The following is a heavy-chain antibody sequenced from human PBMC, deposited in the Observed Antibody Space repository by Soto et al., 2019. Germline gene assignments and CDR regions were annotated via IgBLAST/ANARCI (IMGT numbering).Heavy chain of an antibody. V-gene: IGHV4-31*03. CDR2: VYHSGNT. D-gene: IGHD4-17*01. CDR3: ARAESEYGGYFDS. CDR1: GGSLSRGSYY. J-gene: IGHJ4*01. Sequence: PSETLSLTCTVSGGSLSRGSYYWTWIRQRPGKGLEWIGYVYHSGNTYYNSSLKSRLTISVDTSNNHFSLKLSSVTAADTAVYYCARAESEYGGYFDSWGPGTLVTVSS.